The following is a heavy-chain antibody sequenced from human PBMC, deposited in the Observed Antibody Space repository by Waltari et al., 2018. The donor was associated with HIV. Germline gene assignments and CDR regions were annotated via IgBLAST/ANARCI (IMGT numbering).Heavy chain of an antibody. Sequence: EVQLVESGGGLVQPGGSLRLSCAASGFTFTSYSMNWVRQAPGKGLEGISYISSSSKNHSYADSVKGRFPVSRDNVKNSLFLQMNSLRVEDTAVYYCARREMGRGMGDFDYWGEGTLVTVSS. V-gene: IGHV3-48*01. CDR2: ISSSSKNH. CDR3: ARREMGRGMGDFDY. CDR1: GFTFTSYS. J-gene: IGHJ4*02. D-gene: IGHD3-10*01.